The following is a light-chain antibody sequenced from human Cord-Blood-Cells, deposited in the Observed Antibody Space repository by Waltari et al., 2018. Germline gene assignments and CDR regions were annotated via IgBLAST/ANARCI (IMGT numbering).Light chain of an antibody. J-gene: IGLJ2*01. Sequence: QSAPTQPPSASGSPGQSVTISCTGTSSDVGGYNYVSWYQQHPGKAPKLMIYEVSKRPSGVPDRFSGSKSGNTASLTVSGLQAEDEADYYGSSYAGSNNLVFGGGTKLTVL. V-gene: IGLV2-8*01. CDR1: SSDVGGYNY. CDR2: EVS. CDR3: SSYAGSNNLV.